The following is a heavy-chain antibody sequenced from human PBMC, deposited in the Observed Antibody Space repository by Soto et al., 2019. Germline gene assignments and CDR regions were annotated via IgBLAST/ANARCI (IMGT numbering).Heavy chain of an antibody. Sequence: GGSLRLSCAASGFTFSDYTMSWVRQTPGKGLEWVSAISGSGNNAYYAASVKGRFTISRDNSKNMLYLQMNSLRAEDKAVYYCAKVGPSFSSASCYWYNWGQGTQVTVSS. J-gene: IGHJ4*02. CDR3: AKVGPSFSSASCYWYN. CDR2: ISGSGNNA. CDR1: GFTFSDYT. D-gene: IGHD2-2*01. V-gene: IGHV3-23*01.